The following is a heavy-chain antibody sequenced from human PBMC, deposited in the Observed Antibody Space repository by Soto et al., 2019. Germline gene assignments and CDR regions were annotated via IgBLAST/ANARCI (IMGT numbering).Heavy chain of an antibody. CDR1: GFTFSSYA. CDR2: ISYDGSNK. D-gene: IGHD6-13*01. Sequence: TGGSLRLSCAASGFTFSSYAMHWVRQAPGKGLEWVAVISYDGSNKYYADSVKGRFTISRDNSKNTLYLQMNSLRAEDTAVYYCASAYRLDLPPYKAAAGIIYGMDVWGQGTTVTVSS. V-gene: IGHV3-30-3*01. J-gene: IGHJ6*02. CDR3: ASAYRLDLPPYKAAAGIIYGMDV.